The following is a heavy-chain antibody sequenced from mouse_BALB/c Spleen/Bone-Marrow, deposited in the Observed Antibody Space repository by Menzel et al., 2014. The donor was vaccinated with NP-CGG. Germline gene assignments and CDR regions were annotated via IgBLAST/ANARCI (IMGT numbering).Heavy chain of an antibody. CDR2: INPDSSTI. CDR1: GFDFSRYW. J-gene: IGHJ3*01. V-gene: IGHV4-1*02. Sequence: EAKLMESGGGLVQPGGSLKLSCAASGFDFSRYWMTWVRQAPGKGLEWIGEINPDSSTINYTPSLKDKFIISRDNAKNTLYLQMNKVRSEDTALYYCAKNYYYGYVAYWGQGTLVTVSA. D-gene: IGHD1-2*01. CDR3: AKNYYYGYVAY.